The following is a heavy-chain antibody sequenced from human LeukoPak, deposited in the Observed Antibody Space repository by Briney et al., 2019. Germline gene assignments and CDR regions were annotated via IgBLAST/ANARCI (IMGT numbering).Heavy chain of an antibody. CDR3: ARDRRDGYNVDY. J-gene: IGHJ4*02. CDR2: ISYDGSNS. Sequence: GGSLRLSCAASGFTFSSYAMHWVRQAPGKGLEWVAVISYDGSNSYYADSVKGRFTISRDNSKNSLYLQMNSLRAEDTAVYYCARDRRDGYNVDYWGQGTLVTVSS. V-gene: IGHV3-30-3*01. D-gene: IGHD5-24*01. CDR1: GFTFSSYA.